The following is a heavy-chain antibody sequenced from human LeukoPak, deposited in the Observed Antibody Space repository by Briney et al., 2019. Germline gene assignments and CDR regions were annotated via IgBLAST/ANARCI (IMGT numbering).Heavy chain of an antibody. CDR2: INSDGSST. V-gene: IGHV3-74*01. CDR1: GFILSSYW. D-gene: IGHD2-2*01. Sequence: GGSLRLSCAASGFILSSYWMHWVRQAPGKGLVWVSRINSDGSSTDYADSVKGRFTISRDNSKNTLYLQMNSLRAEDTAVYYCAKDWGYCSSTSCYPGIPYYMDVWGKGTTVTVSS. J-gene: IGHJ6*03. CDR3: AKDWGYCSSTSCYPGIPYYMDV.